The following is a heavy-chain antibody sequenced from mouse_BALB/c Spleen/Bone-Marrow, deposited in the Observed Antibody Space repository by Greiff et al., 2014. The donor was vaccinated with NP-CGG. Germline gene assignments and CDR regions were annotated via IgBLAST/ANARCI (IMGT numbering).Heavy chain of an antibody. CDR3: ARSGKVRNAMDY. J-gene: IGHJ4*01. CDR2: ISGYYGDA. D-gene: IGHD2-14*01. V-gene: IGHV1S137*01. CDR1: GHTFTDHA. Sequence: QVQLQQSGAKLVRPGVSVKISCKGSGHTFTDHAIHWVKRSHAKSLEWIGVISGYYGDAIYNQKFKGKATMTVDKSSSTAYMELARLTSEDSAIYYCARSGKVRNAMDYWGQGTSVTVSS.